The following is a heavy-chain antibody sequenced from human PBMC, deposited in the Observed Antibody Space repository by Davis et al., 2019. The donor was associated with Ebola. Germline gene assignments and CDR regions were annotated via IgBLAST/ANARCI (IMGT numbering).Heavy chain of an antibody. CDR2: ISHDGWNK. CDR1: GFTFSSYD. D-gene: IGHD5-24*01. V-gene: IGHV3-30*03. CDR3: ASNWLQFLFGS. J-gene: IGHJ4*02. Sequence: GESLKISCAASGFTFSSYDMHWVRQAPGKGLEWVAVISHDGWNKDYVESVKGRFTISRDNAKNSLYLQMNSLRAEDTAVYYCASNWLQFLFGSWGQGTLVTVSS.